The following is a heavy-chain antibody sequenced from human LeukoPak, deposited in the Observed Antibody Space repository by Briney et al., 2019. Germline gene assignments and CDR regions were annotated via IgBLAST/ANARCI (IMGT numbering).Heavy chain of an antibody. CDR2: INPNSGGT. D-gene: IGHD3-3*01. Sequence: ASVKDSCKASGYTFTGYYMHWVRQAPGQGLEWMGWINPNSGGTNYAQKFQGRVTMTRDTSISTAYMELSRLRSDDTAVYYCARGDDFWSGSDYDYWGQGTLVTVSS. J-gene: IGHJ4*02. V-gene: IGHV1-2*02. CDR1: GYTFTGYY. CDR3: ARGDDFWSGSDYDY.